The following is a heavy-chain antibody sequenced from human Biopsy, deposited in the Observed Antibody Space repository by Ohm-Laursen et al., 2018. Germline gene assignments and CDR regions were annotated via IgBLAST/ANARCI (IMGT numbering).Heavy chain of an antibody. V-gene: IGHV4-39*01. CDR3: ARHPTGFWFDP. CDR1: GDSISASTTSY. CDR2: IYNTETT. Sequence: GTLSLTCSVSGDSISASTTSYWAWLRQPPGKGLEWIGSIYNTETTFYNPSLKSRVTISVDTSTNQFSLKVSSVTAADTALYFCARHPTGFWFDPWGHGTLVTVSS. J-gene: IGHJ5*02.